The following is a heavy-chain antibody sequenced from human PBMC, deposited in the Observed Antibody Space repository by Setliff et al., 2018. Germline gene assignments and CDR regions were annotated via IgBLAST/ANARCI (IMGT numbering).Heavy chain of an antibody. V-gene: IGHV4-39*01. CDR1: GGSASNSGFF. CDR2: IYDSGSS. Sequence: PSETLSLTCTVSGGSASNSGFFWGWLRQAPGKGLEWIGNIYDSGSSNYNASLKSRLIITRDPSKNQISLKLTSVTAADTAVYYCGRGFSRIEGWGNWFDPWGQGFLVTVSS. J-gene: IGHJ5*02. D-gene: IGHD2-15*01. CDR3: GRGFSRIEGWGNWFDP.